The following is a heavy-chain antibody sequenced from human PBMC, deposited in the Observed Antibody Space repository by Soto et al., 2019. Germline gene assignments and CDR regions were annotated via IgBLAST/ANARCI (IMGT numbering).Heavy chain of an antibody. J-gene: IGHJ6*02. CDR1: GFTFSSYC. V-gene: IGHV3-30*18. D-gene: IGHD2-15*01. CDR2: ISYDGSNK. Sequence: GGSLRLSCAASGFTFSSYCMHWVRQAPGKGLEWVAVISYDGSNKYYADSVKGRFTISRDNSKNTLYLQMNSLRAEDTAVYYCAKDIVVVVAATREYYYGMDVWGQGTTVTVSS. CDR3: AKDIVVVVAATREYYYGMDV.